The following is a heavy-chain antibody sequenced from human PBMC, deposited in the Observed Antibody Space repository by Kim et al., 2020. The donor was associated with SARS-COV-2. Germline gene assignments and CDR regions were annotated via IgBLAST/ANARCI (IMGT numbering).Heavy chain of an antibody. CDR2: T. V-gene: IGHV4-30-2*04. Sequence: TYYTPSLKSRVTTSLDTSRNQFSLNLSSVTVVDTAVYYCARVHTSSWEIDYWGQGTLVTVSS. CDR3: ARVHTSSWEIDY. J-gene: IGHJ4*02. D-gene: IGHD6-13*01.